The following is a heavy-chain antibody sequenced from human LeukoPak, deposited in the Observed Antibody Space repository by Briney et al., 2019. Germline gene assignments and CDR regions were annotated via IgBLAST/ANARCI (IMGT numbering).Heavy chain of an antibody. Sequence: GGSLRLSCAASGFTFSSYSMNWVRQAPGKGLEWVSYISSSSSTIYYADSVKGRFTISRDNAKNSLYLQMNSLRAEDTAVYYCARSGEENFDYWGQGTLVTVSS. J-gene: IGHJ4*02. CDR1: GFTFSSYS. V-gene: IGHV3-48*01. CDR3: ARSGEENFDY. CDR2: ISSSSSTI. D-gene: IGHD3-10*01.